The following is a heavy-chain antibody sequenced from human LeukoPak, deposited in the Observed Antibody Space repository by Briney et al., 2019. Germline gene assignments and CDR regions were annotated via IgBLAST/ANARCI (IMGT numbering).Heavy chain of an antibody. V-gene: IGHV4-30-2*01. CDR3: ARRRCSSTSCFEDY. Sequence: PSQTLSLTCTVSGGSISSGGYYWSWIRQPPGKGLEWIGYIYHSGSTYYNPSLKSRVTISVDRSKNQFSLKLSSVTAADTAVYYCARRRCSSTSCFEDYWGQGTLVTVSS. J-gene: IGHJ4*02. CDR1: GGSISSGGYY. D-gene: IGHD2-2*01. CDR2: IYHSGST.